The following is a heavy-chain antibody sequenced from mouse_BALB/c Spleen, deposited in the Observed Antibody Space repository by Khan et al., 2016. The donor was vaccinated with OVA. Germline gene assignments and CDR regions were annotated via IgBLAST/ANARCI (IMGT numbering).Heavy chain of an antibody. CDR1: GFSFSSYN. CDR2: IWGGGSK. J-gene: IGHJ4*01. Sequence: QVQLKESGPGLVAPSPCLSITCTVSGFSFSSYNIHWVRQPPGKGLEWLGMIWGGGSKDYNSTRKSRMNISKDKSKGQVFLKMNSRQTDVSAMYYCARAYYRYYGYNAKDYWGQGTSVTVSS. V-gene: IGHV2-6-4*01. D-gene: IGHD2-14*01. CDR3: ARAYYRYYGYNAKDY.